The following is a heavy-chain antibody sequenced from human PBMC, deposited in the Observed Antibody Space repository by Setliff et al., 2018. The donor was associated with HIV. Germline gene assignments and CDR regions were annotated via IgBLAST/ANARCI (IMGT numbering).Heavy chain of an antibody. Sequence: GESLKISCTASGISFNGYTMNWVRQVPGKGLEWVSSISSNGIYTYYGDSVKGRFTVSRDNTKNSLFLQMNSLIAEDTALYYCARASRGDFGFDDGFDIWGQGTMVTVSS. CDR2: ISSNGIYT. CDR1: GISFNGYT. J-gene: IGHJ3*02. V-gene: IGHV3-21*01. D-gene: IGHD2-21*02. CDR3: ARASRGDFGFDDGFDI.